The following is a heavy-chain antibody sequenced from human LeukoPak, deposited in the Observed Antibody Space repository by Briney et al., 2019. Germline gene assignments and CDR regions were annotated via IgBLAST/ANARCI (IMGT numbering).Heavy chain of an antibody. CDR3: ARDGGSYSDWFDP. V-gene: IGHV1-18*01. D-gene: IGHD1-26*01. CDR1: GYTFTSYG. Sequence: ASVKVSCKASGYTFTSYGISWVRQAPGQGLEWMGWISVYNANTKYAQKLQGRVTMTRDTSTSTAYMELRSLRSDDTAVYYCARDGGSYSDWFDPLGQGTLVIVSS. J-gene: IGHJ5*02. CDR2: ISVYNANT.